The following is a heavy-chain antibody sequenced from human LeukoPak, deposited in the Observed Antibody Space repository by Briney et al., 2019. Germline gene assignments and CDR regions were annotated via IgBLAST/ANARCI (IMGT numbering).Heavy chain of an antibody. D-gene: IGHD3-16*01. CDR3: AKDATFGGVMAMYYFDY. V-gene: IGHV3-23*01. Sequence: GGSLRLSCAASGFTFSSYGMSWVRQAPGKGLEWVSGISGSGGSTNYADSVKGRFTISRDNSKNTLYLQMNSLRAEDTAVYYCAKDATFGGVMAMYYFDYWGQGTLVTISS. CDR2: ISGSGGST. J-gene: IGHJ4*02. CDR1: GFTFSSYG.